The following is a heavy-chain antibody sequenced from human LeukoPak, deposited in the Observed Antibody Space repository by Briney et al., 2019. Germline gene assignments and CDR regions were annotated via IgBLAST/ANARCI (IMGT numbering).Heavy chain of an antibody. CDR2: IYYSGST. J-gene: IGHJ6*02. CDR1: GGSISSGGYY. Sequence: PSETLSRTCTVSGGSISSGGYYWSWIRQHPGKGLEWIGYIYYSGSTYYNPSLKSRVTISVDTSKNQFSLKLSSVTAADTAVYYCARDQAYSSSAGYYGMDVWGQGTTVTVSS. V-gene: IGHV4-31*03. CDR3: ARDQAYSSSAGYYGMDV. D-gene: IGHD6-13*01.